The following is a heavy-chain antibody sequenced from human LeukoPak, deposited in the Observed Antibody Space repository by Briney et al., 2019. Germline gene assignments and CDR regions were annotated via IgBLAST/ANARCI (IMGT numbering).Heavy chain of an antibody. V-gene: IGHV4-34*01. Sequence: SETLSLTCAVYGGSFSGYYRSWIRQPPGKGLEWIGEINHSGSTNYNPSLKSRVTISVDTSKSQFSLKLSSVTAADTAVYYCARTLGSPYDSSGYYLFDAFDIWGQGTMVTVSS. CDR3: ARTLGSPYDSSGYYLFDAFDI. D-gene: IGHD3-22*01. J-gene: IGHJ3*02. CDR1: GGSFSGYY. CDR2: INHSGST.